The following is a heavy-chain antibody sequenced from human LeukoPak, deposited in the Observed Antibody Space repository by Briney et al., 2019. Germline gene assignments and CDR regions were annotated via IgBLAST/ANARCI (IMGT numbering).Heavy chain of an antibody. V-gene: IGHV4-34*01. CDR1: GGSFSGYY. J-gene: IGHJ4*02. CDR2: INHSGST. CDR3: ARRIAARRIFGY. D-gene: IGHD6-6*01. Sequence: PSETLSLTCAVYGGSFSGYYWSWIRQPPGKGLEWIGEINHSGSTNYNPSLKSRVTISVDTSKNQFSLKLSSVPAADTAVYYCARRIAARRIFGYWGQGTLVTVSS.